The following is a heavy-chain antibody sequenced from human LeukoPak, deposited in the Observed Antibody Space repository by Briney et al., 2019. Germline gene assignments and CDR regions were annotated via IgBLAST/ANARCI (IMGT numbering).Heavy chain of an antibody. CDR2: ISYDGSNK. Sequence: PVRSLRLCCAASGFTFSSYAMPWVRQAAGKEREWVAVISYDGSNKYYADCVKGRFTIPRDNSKNTQYLQMNSLRGEDTAVYYCARVSGYYRYYFDYWGQGTLVTVSS. J-gene: IGHJ4*02. V-gene: IGHV3-30*04. D-gene: IGHD3-22*01. CDR1: GFTFSSYA. CDR3: ARVSGYYRYYFDY.